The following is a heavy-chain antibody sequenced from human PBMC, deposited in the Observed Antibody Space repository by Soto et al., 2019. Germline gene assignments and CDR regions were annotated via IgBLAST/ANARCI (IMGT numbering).Heavy chain of an antibody. CDR3: ARGVNDY. J-gene: IGHJ4*02. CDR2: IHPGGGHT. V-gene: IGHV1-46*01. CDR1: GYTFTNYY. Sequence: ASVKVSCKASGYTFTNYYVQWVRQAPGQGLEWMGVIHPGGGHTTYSQKFQDRVTMTRDTFASTIYMELSSLRSEDTAVYYCARGVNDYWGQGTLVTVSS.